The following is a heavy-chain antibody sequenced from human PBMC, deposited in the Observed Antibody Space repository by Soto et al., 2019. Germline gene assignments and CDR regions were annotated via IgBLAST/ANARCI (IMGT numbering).Heavy chain of an antibody. Sequence: QVQLIQSGPQMMQPGASVRVSCKASGFTALSFAFHWVRQAPGQGPEWLGWINAGVDGTIYSQRFQDRVRITRDTSASTVYLEVNSLPSEDTAVYYCAREVQGVTSFDYWCQGTLVTGSS. J-gene: IGHJ4*02. CDR2: INAGVDGT. D-gene: IGHD2-21*02. CDR3: AREVQGVTSFDY. CDR1: GFTALSFA. V-gene: IGHV1-3*01.